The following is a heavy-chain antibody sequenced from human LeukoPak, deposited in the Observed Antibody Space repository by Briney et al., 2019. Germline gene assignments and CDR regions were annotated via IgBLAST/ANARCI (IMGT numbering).Heavy chain of an antibody. CDR1: GFTISGYG. CDR3: AKDRSSTVNYYYMDV. CDR2: ISYDGSNK. J-gene: IGHJ6*03. D-gene: IGHD4-17*01. Sequence: GGSLRLSCAASGFTISGYGMHWVRQAPGKGLEWVAVISYDGSNKYYADSVQGRVTISRDNSKDTLYLQMNSLRAEDTAVYYCAKDRSSTVNYYYMDVWGKGTTVTVSS. V-gene: IGHV3-30*18.